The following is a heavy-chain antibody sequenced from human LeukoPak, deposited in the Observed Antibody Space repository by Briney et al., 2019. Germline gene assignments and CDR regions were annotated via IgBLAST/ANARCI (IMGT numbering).Heavy chain of an antibody. CDR2: ISYDGSNK. CDR3: AKGSSLHYYGSGSYPGDAFDI. D-gene: IGHD3-10*01. J-gene: IGHJ3*02. V-gene: IGHV3-30*18. Sequence: GGSLRLSCEASGFTFSSYWMSWVRQAPGRGLEWVAVISYDGSNKYYADSVKGRFTISRDNSKNTLYLQMNSLRAEDTAVYYCAKGSSLHYYGSGSYPGDAFDIWGRGTMVTVSS. CDR1: GFTFSSYW.